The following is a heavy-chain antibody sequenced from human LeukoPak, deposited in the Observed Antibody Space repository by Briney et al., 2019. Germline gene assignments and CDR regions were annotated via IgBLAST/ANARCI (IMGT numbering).Heavy chain of an antibody. J-gene: IGHJ3*02. CDR3: VREIAYCDAEGSSKGAYDI. Sequence: GGPLRLSCAASKFTFSDYSMSWVRQAPGNGPEWISYICKIGTTKYYTDSVKGRFTISKDNAKHSLCLQLNSVRVEDTAVYYCVREIAYCDAEGSSKGAYDIWGQGTTVTVSS. CDR1: KFTFSDYS. V-gene: IGHV3-11*04. CDR2: ICKIGTTK. D-gene: IGHD2-21*01.